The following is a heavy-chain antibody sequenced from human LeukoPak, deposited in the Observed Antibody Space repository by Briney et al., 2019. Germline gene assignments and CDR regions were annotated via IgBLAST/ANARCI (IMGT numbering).Heavy chain of an antibody. Sequence: ASVKVSCKAPGYTFTSYYMHWVRQAPGQGLDWMGIINPSGGSTNYAQKFQGRVTMTRDTSTSTVYMELSSLRSEDTAVYYCARASRDGYNFDYWGQGTLVTVSS. V-gene: IGHV1-46*01. J-gene: IGHJ4*02. CDR1: GYTFTSYY. CDR2: INPSGGST. D-gene: IGHD5-24*01. CDR3: ARASRDGYNFDY.